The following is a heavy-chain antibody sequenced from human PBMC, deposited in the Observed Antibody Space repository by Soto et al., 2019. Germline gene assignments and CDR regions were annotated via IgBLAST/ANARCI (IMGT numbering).Heavy chain of an antibody. CDR3: ARQHSGSYYFDY. CDR2: IIPIFGTA. CDR1: GGTFSSYA. D-gene: IGHD1-26*01. V-gene: IGHV1-69*13. Sequence: ASVKVSCKASGGTFSSYAISWVRQAPGQGLEWMGGIIPIFGTANYAQKFQGRVTITADESTSTAYMELSSLRSEDTAVYYCARQHSGSYYFDYWGQGTPVPVSS. J-gene: IGHJ4*02.